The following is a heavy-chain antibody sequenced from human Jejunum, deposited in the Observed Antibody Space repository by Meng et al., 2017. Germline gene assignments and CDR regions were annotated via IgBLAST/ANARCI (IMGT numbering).Heavy chain of an antibody. V-gene: IGHV4-59*12. Sequence: GSLRLSCSVSGASISDYFWTWIRQPPGEGLEWIGYISKNGVTNYNPSLESRVTISVDSSKNQLSLKLRSATAADTAFYFCARGPYYFDSLGYYYGLDYWGQGTLVTVSS. D-gene: IGHD3-22*01. CDR1: GASISDYF. J-gene: IGHJ4*02. CDR2: ISKNGVT. CDR3: ARGPYYFDSLGYYYGLDY.